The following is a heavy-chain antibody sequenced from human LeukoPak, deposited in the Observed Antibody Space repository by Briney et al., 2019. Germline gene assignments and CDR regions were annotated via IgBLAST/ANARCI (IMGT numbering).Heavy chain of an antibody. D-gene: IGHD3-22*01. CDR3: AREGYYDSGSFDP. V-gene: IGHV1-8*01. CDR2: MNPNSGNT. CDR1: GYTFTSYD. Sequence: VASVKVSCKAPGYTFTSYDINWVRQATGQGLEWMGWMNPNSGNTAYAQKFQGRVTMTRNTSISTAYMELSSLRSEDTAVYYCAREGYYDSGSFDPWGQGTLVTVSS. J-gene: IGHJ5*02.